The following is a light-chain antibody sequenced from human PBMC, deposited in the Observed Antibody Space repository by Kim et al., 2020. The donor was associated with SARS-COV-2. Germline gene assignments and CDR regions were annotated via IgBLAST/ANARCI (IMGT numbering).Light chain of an antibody. Sequence: ALGQTVRLTCQGDSLRTYYATWYQHRPGQAPVLVLYGKNNRPSGIPDRFSGSGSGNTASLTVTGAQAEDEADYYCNSRDSSGDHVVFGGGTQLTVL. CDR1: SLRTYY. V-gene: IGLV3-19*01. CDR2: GKN. J-gene: IGLJ3*02. CDR3: NSRDSSGDHVV.